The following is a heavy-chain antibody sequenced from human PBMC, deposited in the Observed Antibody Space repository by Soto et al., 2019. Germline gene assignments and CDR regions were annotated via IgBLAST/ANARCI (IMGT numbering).Heavy chain of an antibody. CDR3: ATDLGRVVVVPAAKEGGLGGY. V-gene: IGHV1-24*01. J-gene: IGHJ4*02. D-gene: IGHD2-2*01. Sequence: QVQLVQSGAEVKKPGASVKVSCKVSGYTLTELSMHWVQQAPGKGLEWMGGFDPEDGETIYAQKFQGRVTMTEDTSTDTAYMELSSLRSEDTAVYYCATDLGRVVVVPAAKEGGLGGYWGQGTLVTVSS. CDR1: GYTLTELS. CDR2: FDPEDGET.